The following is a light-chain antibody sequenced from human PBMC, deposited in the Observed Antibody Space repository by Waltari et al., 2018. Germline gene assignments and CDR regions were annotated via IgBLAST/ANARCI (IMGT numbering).Light chain of an antibody. CDR1: SSDVGGYNY. CDR3: SSYTSSSTVL. J-gene: IGLJ2*01. Sequence: QSALTQPASVSGSPGQSITISCTGTSSDVGGYNYVSWYQQHPGKAPKLMIYDVSKRPSGVSNRVSGSKSGNTASLTISGLQAEDEADYYCSSYTSSSTVLFGGGTRLTVL. V-gene: IGLV2-14*03. CDR2: DVS.